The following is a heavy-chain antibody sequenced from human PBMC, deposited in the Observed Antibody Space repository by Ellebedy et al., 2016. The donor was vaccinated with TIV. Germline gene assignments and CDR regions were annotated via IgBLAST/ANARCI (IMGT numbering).Heavy chain of an antibody. J-gene: IGHJ4*02. CDR2: ISYDVSLK. D-gene: IGHD2-8*01. V-gene: IGHV3-30*04. CDR3: AKGLVLMVYAHDY. Sequence: GGSLRLSXAASGFTFSTFPMHWVRQAPGKGLEWVAVISYDVSLKFYTDSVKGRFTISRDNSKNTLYLQMNSLRAEDTAVYYCAKGLVLMVYAHDYWGQGTLVTVSS. CDR1: GFTFSTFP.